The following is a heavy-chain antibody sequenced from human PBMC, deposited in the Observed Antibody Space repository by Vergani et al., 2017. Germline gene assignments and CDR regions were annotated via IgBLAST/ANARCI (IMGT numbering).Heavy chain of an antibody. J-gene: IGHJ6*02. Sequence: EVQLLESGGGLVQPGGSLRLSCAASGFTFSSYAMSWVRQAPGEGLEWVSAISGSGGSTYYADSVKGRFTISRDNSKNTLYLQMNSLRAEDTAVYYCARAPDYGDLYYYYGMDVGGQGTTVTVSS. CDR1: GFTFSSYA. D-gene: IGHD4-17*01. V-gene: IGHV3-23*01. CDR3: ARAPDYGDLYYYYGMDV. CDR2: ISGSGGST.